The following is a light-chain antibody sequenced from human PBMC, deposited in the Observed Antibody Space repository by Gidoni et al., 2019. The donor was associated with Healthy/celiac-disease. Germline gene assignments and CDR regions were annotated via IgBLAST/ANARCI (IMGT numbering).Light chain of an antibody. V-gene: IGKV3-20*01. CDR2: GAS. Sequence: EIVLTQPPGTLSLSPGERATLSCRASQSVSSSYLAWYQQKPGQAPRLLTYGASSRATGIPDRFSGSGSGTDFTLTISRLEPEDVAVYYCQQYGSSSWTFGQGTKVEIK. CDR3: QQYGSSSWT. CDR1: QSVSSSY. J-gene: IGKJ1*01.